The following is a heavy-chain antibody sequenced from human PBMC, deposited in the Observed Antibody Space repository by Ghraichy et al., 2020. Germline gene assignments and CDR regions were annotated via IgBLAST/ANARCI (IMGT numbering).Heavy chain of an antibody. Sequence: ASVKVSCKASGYTFTSYDINWVRQATGQGLEWMGWMNPNSGNTGYAQKFQGRVTMTRNTSISTAYMELSSLRSGDTAVYYCARDIGDRWFGESAYYYYGMDVWGQGTTVTVSS. CDR3: ARDIGDRWFGESAYYYYGMDV. D-gene: IGHD3-10*01. CDR1: GYTFTSYD. J-gene: IGHJ6*02. V-gene: IGHV1-8*01. CDR2: MNPNSGNT.